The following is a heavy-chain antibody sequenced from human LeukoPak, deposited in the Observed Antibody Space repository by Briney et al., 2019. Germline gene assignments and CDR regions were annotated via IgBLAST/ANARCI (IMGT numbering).Heavy chain of an antibody. CDR2: IDPSGGST. V-gene: IGHV1-46*01. J-gene: IGHJ4*02. CDR3: ARAKSLYSSGFDY. Sequence: GASVKVSCKASGGTFSSYAISWVRQAPGQGPEWMGIIDPSGGSTSYAQKFQGRVTMTRDTSTSTVYMEVSSLISEDTAVYYCARAKSLYSSGFDYWGQGTLVTVSS. CDR1: GGTFSSYA. D-gene: IGHD6-19*01.